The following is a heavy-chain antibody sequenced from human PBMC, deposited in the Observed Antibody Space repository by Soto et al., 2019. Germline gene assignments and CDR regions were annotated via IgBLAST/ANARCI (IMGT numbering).Heavy chain of an antibody. D-gene: IGHD6-13*01. CDR1: VYIYTSYW. CDR2: IDPSDSYT. Sequence: RGESLTLSCKGSVYIYTSYWISWLRQMPGKGLEWMGRIDPSDSYTNYSPSFQGHVTISADKSISTAYLQWSSLKASDTAMYYCATYSSSQYWFDPWGQGTLVTVSS. V-gene: IGHV5-10-1*01. J-gene: IGHJ5*02. CDR3: ATYSSSQYWFDP.